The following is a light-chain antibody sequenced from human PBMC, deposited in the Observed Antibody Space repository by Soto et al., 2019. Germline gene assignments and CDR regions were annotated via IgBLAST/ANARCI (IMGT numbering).Light chain of an antibody. J-gene: IGLJ1*01. CDR1: SSDVGGYNY. Sequence: QSALTQPASVSGSPGQSITISCTGTSSDVGGYNYVSWYQQHPGKAPKLMIYEVSNRPSGVSNRFSGSKSGNTASLTISGLQAYDEADYYCISYTSSSPYVFGTGTKLTVL. V-gene: IGLV2-14*01. CDR3: ISYTSSSPYV. CDR2: EVS.